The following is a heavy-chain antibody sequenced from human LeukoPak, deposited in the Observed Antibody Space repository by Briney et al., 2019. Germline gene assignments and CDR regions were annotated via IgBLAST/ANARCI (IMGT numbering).Heavy chain of an antibody. V-gene: IGHV1-8*01. CDR3: ARVDQIAVAGKDAG. CDR2: MNPNSGNT. Sequence: ASVKVSCKASGYTFTSYDINWVRQATGQGLEWMGWMNPNSGNTGYAQKFQGRVTMTRNTSISTAYMELSSLRSEDTAVCYCARVDQIAVAGKDAGWGQGTLVTVSS. D-gene: IGHD6-19*01. J-gene: IGHJ4*02. CDR1: GYTFTSYD.